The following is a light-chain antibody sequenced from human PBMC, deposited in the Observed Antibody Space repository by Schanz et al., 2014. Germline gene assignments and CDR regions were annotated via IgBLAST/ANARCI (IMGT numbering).Light chain of an antibody. CDR3: QQSYSTPPVT. V-gene: IGKV1-39*01. Sequence: DIQMTPSPSSLSASVGARVTISCRASQSITSFLNWYQHKPGRAPKLLIFGASSLQSGVPSRFSGSGSGTDFTLTISSLQPEDYATYYCQQSYSTPPVTFGGGTKVEIK. J-gene: IGKJ4*01. CDR1: QSITSF. CDR2: GAS.